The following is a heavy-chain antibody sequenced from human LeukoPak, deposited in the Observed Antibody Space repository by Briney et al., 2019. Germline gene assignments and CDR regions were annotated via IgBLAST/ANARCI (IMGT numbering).Heavy chain of an antibody. CDR2: IYSGGST. Sequence: PGGSLRLSCAASGFTVSRNYMSWVRQAPGKGLEWVSVIYSGGSTYYADSVKGRFTISRDNSKNTLYLQMNSLRAEDTAVYYCARERAIAVAGFDYWGQGTLVTVSS. CDR3: ARERAIAVAGFDY. V-gene: IGHV3-66*01. CDR1: GFTVSRNY. J-gene: IGHJ4*02. D-gene: IGHD6-19*01.